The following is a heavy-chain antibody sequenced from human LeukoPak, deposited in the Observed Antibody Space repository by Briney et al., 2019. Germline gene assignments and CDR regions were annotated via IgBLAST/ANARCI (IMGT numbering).Heavy chain of an antibody. D-gene: IGHD6-13*01. CDR1: GGSISSYY. CDR3: ARRSIAAAGYNWFDP. V-gene: IGHV4-59*04. CDR2: ISHRGST. J-gene: IGHJ5*02. Sequence: SETLSLTCTVSGGSISSYYWSWIRQPPGKGLEWVGSISHRGSTYYNPSLKSRVTISVDTSKNQFSLKLSSVTAADTAVYYCARRSIAAAGYNWFDPWGQGTLVTVSS.